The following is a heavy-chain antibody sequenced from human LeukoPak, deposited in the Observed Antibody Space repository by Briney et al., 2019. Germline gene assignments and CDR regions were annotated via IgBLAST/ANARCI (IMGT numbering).Heavy chain of an antibody. CDR1: GLTFRGCD. CDR3: ARSTIPLAYGTDV. V-gene: IGHV3-13*04. CDR2: IGTTGDT. D-gene: IGHD1-1*01. J-gene: IGHJ6*02. Sequence: GGSLRLSCAASGLTFRGCDMFWVRRSTGKGLEWVSGIGTTGDTYYAGSLKGRFTISRENARNSLYLQMNSLIAGDTAVYYCARSTIPLAYGTDVWGQGTTVTASS.